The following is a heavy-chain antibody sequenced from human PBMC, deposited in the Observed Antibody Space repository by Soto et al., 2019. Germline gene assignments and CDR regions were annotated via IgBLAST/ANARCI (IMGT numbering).Heavy chain of an antibody. CDR2: ISYDGRET. CDR3: ATDPVAVTGSFIDS. Sequence: GGSLRLSCAASGFTFSAYAFHWVRQAPGKGLEWLSVISYDGRETHYADSVEGRFIIARDSSKKTAYLQMNSLRGDDTAVYFCATDPVAVTGSFIDSWGQGTLVTVSS. J-gene: IGHJ4*02. D-gene: IGHD6-19*01. CDR1: GFTFSAYA. V-gene: IGHV3-30-3*01.